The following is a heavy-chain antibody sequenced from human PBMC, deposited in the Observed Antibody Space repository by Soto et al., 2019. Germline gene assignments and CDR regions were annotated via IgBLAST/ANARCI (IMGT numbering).Heavy chain of an antibody. CDR2: ISSSSSTI. J-gene: IGHJ3*01. V-gene: IGHV3-48*02. CDR3: ARGEGYDILTGYSLSDAFDL. Sequence: EVQLVESGGGLVQPGGSLRLSCAASGFTFSSYSMNWVRQAPGKGLEWVSYISSSSSTIYYADSVKGRFTISRDNAKNSLYLQMNSLRDEDTAVYYCARGEGYDILTGYSLSDAFDLWGQGTMVTVSS. CDR1: GFTFSSYS. D-gene: IGHD3-9*01.